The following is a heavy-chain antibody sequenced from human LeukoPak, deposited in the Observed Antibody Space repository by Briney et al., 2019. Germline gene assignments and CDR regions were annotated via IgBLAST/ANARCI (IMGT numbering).Heavy chain of an antibody. Sequence: PGGSLRLSCAASGFTFSSYAMHWVRQAPGKGLEWVAVISYDGSNKYYADSVKGRFTISRDNSKNTLYLQMNSLRAEDTAVYYCATSLGEPFGIWGQGTMVTVSS. CDR2: ISYDGSNK. D-gene: IGHD3-16*01. V-gene: IGHV3-30*04. J-gene: IGHJ3*02. CDR1: GFTFSSYA. CDR3: ATSLGEPFGI.